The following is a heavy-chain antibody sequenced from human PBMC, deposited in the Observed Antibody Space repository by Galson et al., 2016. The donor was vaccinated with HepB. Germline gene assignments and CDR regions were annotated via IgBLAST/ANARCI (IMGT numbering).Heavy chain of an antibody. CDR3: AKDAFYYALGSSTH. D-gene: IGHD3-10*01. V-gene: IGHV3-23*01. CDR1: GFTFSSSA. Sequence: SLRLSCAASGFTFSSSAMSWVRQAPGKGLEWVSGIRCNGGRTSYADAVKGRFTISGDNSKNTLYLQTNSLRAEDTAVYYCAKDAFYYALGSSTHWGQGTLVTVSS. CDR2: IRCNGGRT. J-gene: IGHJ4*02.